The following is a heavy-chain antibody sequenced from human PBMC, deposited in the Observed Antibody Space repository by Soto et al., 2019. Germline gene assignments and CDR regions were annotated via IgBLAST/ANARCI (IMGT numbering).Heavy chain of an antibody. CDR1: GGTFSSYA. V-gene: IGHV1-69*13. D-gene: IGHD3-22*01. J-gene: IGHJ4*02. CDR3: ARAHERSDYYDSSGYYYPFDY. Sequence: SVKVSCKASGGTFSSYAISWVRQAPGQGLEWMGGIIPIFGTADYAQKFQGRVTITADESTSTAYMELSSLRSEDTAVYYCARAHERSDYYDSSGYYYPFDYWGQGTLVTVSS. CDR2: IIPIFGTA.